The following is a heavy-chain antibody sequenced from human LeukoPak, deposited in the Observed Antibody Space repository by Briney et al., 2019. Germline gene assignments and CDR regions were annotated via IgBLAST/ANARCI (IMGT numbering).Heavy chain of an antibody. J-gene: IGHJ4*02. CDR1: GDSTASGYY. CDR2: IYQSGNT. Sequence: SETLSLTCTVSGDSTASGYYGGWIRQAPGKGLEWIGSIYQSGNTYYNPSLKSRVTISIDTSKNQFSLRLTSVTDADTAVYICARGRRGYRTEFDSWGQGTLVTVSS. CDR3: ARGRRGYRTEFDS. V-gene: IGHV4-38-2*02. D-gene: IGHD3-22*01.